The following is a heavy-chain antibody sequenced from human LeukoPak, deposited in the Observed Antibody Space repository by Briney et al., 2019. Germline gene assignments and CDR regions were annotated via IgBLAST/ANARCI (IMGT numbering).Heavy chain of an antibody. CDR3: AKEKGAGGGYPVLDS. CDR2: ISYDGSNK. D-gene: IGHD3-16*02. J-gene: IGHJ5*01. Sequence: PGGSLRLSCAASGFTFSSYAMHWVRQAPGKGLEWVAVISYDGSNKYYADSVKGRFTISRDDAKSSLFLRMDNLRVDDTATYYCAKEKGAGGGYPVLDSWGRGILVTVSS. CDR1: GFTFSSYA. V-gene: IGHV3-30*04.